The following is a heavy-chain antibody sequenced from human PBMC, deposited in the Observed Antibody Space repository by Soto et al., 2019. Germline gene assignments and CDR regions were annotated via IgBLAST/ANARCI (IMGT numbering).Heavy chain of an antibody. D-gene: IGHD3-10*01. CDR2: IYYSGST. CDR1: GGSTSRYY. J-gene: IGHJ5*02. V-gene: IGHV4-59*01. Sequence: PSETLSLTCTVSGGSTSRYYLNWIRQPPGKGLEWIGYIYYSGSTNYNPSLKSRVTISVDTSKNQFSLKLSSVTAADTAVYYCARDPGSGSYYGWFDPWGQGTLVTVSS. CDR3: ARDPGSGSYYGWFDP.